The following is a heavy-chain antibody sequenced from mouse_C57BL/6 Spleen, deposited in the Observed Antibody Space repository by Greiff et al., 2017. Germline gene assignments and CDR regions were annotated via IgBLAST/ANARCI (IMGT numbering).Heavy chain of an antibody. Sequence: QVQLQQPGAELVRPGTSVKLSCKASGYTFTSYWMHWVKQRPGQGLEWIGVIDPSDSYTNYNQKFKGKATLTVDTSSSTAYMQLSSLTSEDSAVYYCARRAAQVAYAMDYWGQGTSVTVSS. CDR3: ARRAAQVAYAMDY. CDR1: GYTFTSYW. V-gene: IGHV1-59*01. D-gene: IGHD3-2*02. CDR2: IDPSDSYT. J-gene: IGHJ4*01.